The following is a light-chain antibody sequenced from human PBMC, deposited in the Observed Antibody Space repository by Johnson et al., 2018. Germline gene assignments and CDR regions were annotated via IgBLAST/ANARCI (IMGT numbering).Light chain of an antibody. CDR2: ETN. Sequence: QSVLTQPPSVSAAPGQKVTISCSGSSSNIGNNYVSWYQQLPGTAPKLLIYETNKRPSGIPYRFSGSKSGSSATLGITGLQTGDAADYYCGTWGSSLSAGNVFGTESKVIVL. V-gene: IGLV1-51*02. CDR3: GTWGSSLSAGNV. CDR1: SSNIGNNY. J-gene: IGLJ1*01.